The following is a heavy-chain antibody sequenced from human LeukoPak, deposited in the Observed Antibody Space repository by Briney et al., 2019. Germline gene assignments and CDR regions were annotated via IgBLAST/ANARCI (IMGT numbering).Heavy chain of an antibody. D-gene: IGHD7-27*01. J-gene: IGHJ6*02. Sequence: ASVKVSCKASGYTFTSYDINWARQATGQGLEWMGWMNPNSGNTGYAQKFQGRVTMTRNTSISTAYMELSSLRSEDTAVYYCARGPGDYYYYYGMDVWGQGTTVTVSS. CDR1: GYTFTSYD. CDR3: ARGPGDYYYYYGMDV. V-gene: IGHV1-8*01. CDR2: MNPNSGNT.